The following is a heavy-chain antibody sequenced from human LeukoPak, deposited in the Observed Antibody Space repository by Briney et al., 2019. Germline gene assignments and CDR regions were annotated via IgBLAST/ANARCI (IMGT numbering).Heavy chain of an antibody. V-gene: IGHV4-39*07. J-gene: IGHJ5*02. CDR2: IYYSGST. Sequence: PSETLSLTCTVSGGSISSSSYYWGWIRQPPGKGLEWIGSIYYSGSTYYNPSLKSRVTISVDTSKNQFSLKLSSVTAADTAVYYCAGSIAAARFDPWGQGTLVTVSS. CDR1: GGSISSSSYY. CDR3: AGSIAAARFDP. D-gene: IGHD6-13*01.